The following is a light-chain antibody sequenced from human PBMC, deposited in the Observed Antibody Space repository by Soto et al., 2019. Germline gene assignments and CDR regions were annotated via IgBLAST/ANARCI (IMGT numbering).Light chain of an antibody. CDR3: QSYGGSTLFV. Sequence: QSVLTQPPSVSGAPGQRVTISCTGSSSNIGAGYDVHWYQQLPGTAPKLLIYANGNRPSGVPDRFSGSKSGTSASLAITGLQAEDEADYYCQSYGGSTLFVFGTGTKVTVL. CDR2: ANG. V-gene: IGLV1-40*01. CDR1: SSNIGAGYD. J-gene: IGLJ1*01.